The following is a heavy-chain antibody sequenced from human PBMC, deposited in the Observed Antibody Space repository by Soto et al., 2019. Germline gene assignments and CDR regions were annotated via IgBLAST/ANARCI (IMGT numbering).Heavy chain of an antibody. V-gene: IGHV3-30*18. CDR3: AKDRVGGTFYTPLGF. J-gene: IGHJ4*02. CDR2: IIYDGSNK. CDR1: CFNFDNYG. D-gene: IGHD1-7*01. Sequence: PGGSLRLSCQASCFNFDNYGMHWVRQAPGKGLEWVAVIIYDGSNKYYADSVKGRFTISRDNSKNTLSLHLNTLKPEDTAVYHCAKDRVGGTFYTPLGFWGQGTLVTVS.